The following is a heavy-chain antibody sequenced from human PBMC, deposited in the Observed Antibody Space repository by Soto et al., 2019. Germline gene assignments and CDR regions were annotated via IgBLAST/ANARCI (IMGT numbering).Heavy chain of an antibody. V-gene: IGHV3-53*01. CDR1: GFTVSSNY. J-gene: IGHJ6*02. CDR3: ARGGYYDILTGPYGMDV. CDR2: IYSGGST. D-gene: IGHD3-9*01. Sequence: GGSLRLSCTASGFTVSSNYMSWVRQAPGKGLEWVSVIYSGGSTYYADSVKGRFTISRDNSKNTLYLQMNSLRAEDTAVYYCARGGYYDILTGPYGMDVWGQGTTVTVSS.